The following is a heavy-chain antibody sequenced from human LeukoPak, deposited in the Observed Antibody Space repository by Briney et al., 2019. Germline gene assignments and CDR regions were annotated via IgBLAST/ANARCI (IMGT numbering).Heavy chain of an antibody. CDR2: IYYTGST. J-gene: IGHJ4*02. CDR3: ARRSTLENFFDS. CDR1: GGSMTSYY. Sequence: PSETLSLTCTVSGGSMTSYYWSWIRQPPGKGLEWIGNIYYTGSTNYNPSLKSRVTMSVDSSKGQLSLKLTSLTAADSAVYYCARRSTLENFFDSWGQGTLVTVSS. D-gene: IGHD6-6*01. V-gene: IGHV4-59*08.